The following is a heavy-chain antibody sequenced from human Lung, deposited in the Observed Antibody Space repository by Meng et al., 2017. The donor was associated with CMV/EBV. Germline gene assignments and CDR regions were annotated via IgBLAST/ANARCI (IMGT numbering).Heavy chain of an antibody. D-gene: IGHD3-22*01. V-gene: IGHV3-23*01. CDR2: ISGGGDNT. J-gene: IGHJ4*02. Sequence: ESXRLSXTGSGFTFRNCAMSWVRQAPGKGLEFVSSISGGGDNTYYTDSVKGRFIISRDNSKNTLYLQMDSLRAEDTALYYCAKGENYFDSSGLDYWGQGSQVTVSS. CDR3: AKGENYFDSSGLDY. CDR1: GFTFRNCA.